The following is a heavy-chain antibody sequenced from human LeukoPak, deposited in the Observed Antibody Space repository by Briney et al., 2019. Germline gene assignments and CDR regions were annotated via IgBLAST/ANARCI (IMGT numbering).Heavy chain of an antibody. D-gene: IGHD2-2*01. CDR2: ISGTSSNT. Sequence: GGSLRLSCAASGFSFSDYYMSWIRQAPGKGLEWVSFISGTSSNTKYADSVKGQFTITRDNAKTTQYLQMNSLRAEDTTIYNCVRNTSLLVVVPPAHQDWFDTWGQGTLVTVSS. CDR1: GFSFSDYY. CDR3: VRNTSLLVVVPPAHQDWFDT. V-gene: IGHV3-11*06. J-gene: IGHJ5*02.